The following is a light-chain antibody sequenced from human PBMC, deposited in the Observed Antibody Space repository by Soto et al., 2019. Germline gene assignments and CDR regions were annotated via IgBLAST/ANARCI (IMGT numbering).Light chain of an antibody. J-gene: IGKJ1*01. V-gene: IGKV3-20*01. CDR1: QSIGLA. CDR2: GAS. CDR3: QQYGSSPKT. Sequence: IRLTQSPATLSLSPGERAPLSCRASQSIGLAIAWYQHKPGQAPRLLIYGASSRATGIPDRFSGSGSGTDFTLTISRLEPEDFAVYYCQQYGSSPKTFGHGTNVDIK.